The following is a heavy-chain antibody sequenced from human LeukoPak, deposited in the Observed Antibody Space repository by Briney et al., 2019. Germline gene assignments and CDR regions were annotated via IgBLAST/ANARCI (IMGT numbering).Heavy chain of an antibody. D-gene: IGHD6-19*01. CDR2: MYSSGS. CDR3: ARAKAVAEFDP. V-gene: IGHV4-4*07. Sequence: GSLRLSCAASGFTFSDYYMSWIRQTAGKGLEWIGRMYSSGSNYNPSLKSRVTMSIDTSTNQLSLKLSSVTAADTAVYYCARAKAVAEFDPWGQGTLVTVSS. CDR1: GFTFSDYY. J-gene: IGHJ5*02.